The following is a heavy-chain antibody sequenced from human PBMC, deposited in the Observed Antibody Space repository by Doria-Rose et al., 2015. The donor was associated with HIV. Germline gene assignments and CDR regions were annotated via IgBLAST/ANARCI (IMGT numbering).Heavy chain of an antibody. J-gene: IGHJ4*02. CDR3: ARVLSGTYDY. V-gene: IGHV4-59*01. D-gene: IGHD1-26*01. CDR1: GGSISHYY. CDR2: IFYTGST. Sequence: QVQLQEPGPGLVKPSETLSLTCSVSGGSISHYYWSWIRQPPGKGLEYIGDIFYTGSTNYSHSLKSRVSISLDTSKNKFSLRLSSVTAADTAVYYCARVLSGTYDYWGQGTLVTVSS.